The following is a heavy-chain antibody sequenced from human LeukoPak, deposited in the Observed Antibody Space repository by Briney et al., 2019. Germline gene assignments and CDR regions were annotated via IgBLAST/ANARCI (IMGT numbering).Heavy chain of an antibody. V-gene: IGHV3-9*01. D-gene: IGHD6-19*01. Sequence: GGSLRLSCAASGFTFSSYAMSWVRQAPGKGLEWVSGISWNSGSIGYADSVKGRFAISRDNAKNSLYLQMNSLRAEDTALYYCAKISSSGWCYWGQGTLVTVSS. CDR2: ISWNSGSI. J-gene: IGHJ4*02. CDR3: AKISSSGWCY. CDR1: GFTFSSYA.